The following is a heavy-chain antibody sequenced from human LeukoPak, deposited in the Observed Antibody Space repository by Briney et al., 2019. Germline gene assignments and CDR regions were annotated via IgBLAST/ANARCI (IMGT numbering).Heavy chain of an antibody. J-gene: IGHJ4*02. D-gene: IGHD6-13*01. CDR3: AISAADNYFDY. Sequence: TFXXXGISWVRQAPGQGLEWMGWISAYNGNTNYAQKLQGRVTMNTDTYTRKAYMELRSLRSDDTAVYYCAISAADNYFDYWGQGTLVTVSS. V-gene: IGHV1-18*01. CDR1: TFXXXG. CDR2: ISAYNGNT.